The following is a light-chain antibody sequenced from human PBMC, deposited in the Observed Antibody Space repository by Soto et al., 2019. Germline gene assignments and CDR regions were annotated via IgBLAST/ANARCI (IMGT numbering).Light chain of an antibody. CDR1: TSDVGGYNY. V-gene: IGLV2-14*03. CDR3: ISYTASTTL. J-gene: IGLJ2*01. CDR2: GVS. Sequence: QSALTQPASVSGSPGQSIAISCSGSTSDVGGYNYVSWYQQYPGKAPKLILYGVSDRPSGVSDRFSGSMSGNTASLIISGLQAEDEAHYYCISYTASTTLFGGGTKLTVL.